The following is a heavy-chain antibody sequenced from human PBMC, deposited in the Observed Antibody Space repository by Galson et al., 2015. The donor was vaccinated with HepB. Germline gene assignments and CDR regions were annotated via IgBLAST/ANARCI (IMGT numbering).Heavy chain of an antibody. CDR2: IQSDGSTR. CDR3: AKDGGDY. Sequence: SLRLSCAASGFSLRDYGMHWVRQAPGKGLEWVAFIQSDGSTRFYADSVKGRFTISRDRDTLYLQMNSLRAEDTAVYYCAKDGGDYWGQETLVTVSS. D-gene: IGHD3-16*01. V-gene: IGHV3-30*02. J-gene: IGHJ4*02. CDR1: GFSLRDYG.